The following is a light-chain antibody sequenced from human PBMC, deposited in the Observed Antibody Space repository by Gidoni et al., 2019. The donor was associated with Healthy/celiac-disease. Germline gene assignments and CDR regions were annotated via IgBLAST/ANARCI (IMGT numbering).Light chain of an antibody. J-gene: IGKJ3*01. CDR1: QDISND. V-gene: IGKV1-33*01. Sequence: DIQMTQSPSSLSASVGDRVTITCQASQDISNDLNWYQQKPGKAPKLLIYDASNLETGVPSRFSGSGSGTDFTFTISSLQPDDIATYYCQQYDNLPFPFGPGTKVDIK. CDR2: DAS. CDR3: QQYDNLPFP.